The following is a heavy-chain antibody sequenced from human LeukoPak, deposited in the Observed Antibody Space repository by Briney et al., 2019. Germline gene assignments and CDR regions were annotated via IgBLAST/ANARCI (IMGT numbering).Heavy chain of an antibody. J-gene: IGHJ6*02. Sequence: ASVKVSCKASGYTFTSYAMNWVRQSPGQGLEWMGWVNANTGNPTYAQGFTGRFVFSLDTSVSTAYLQISSLKAEDTAVYYCARDVPYFYYYYGMDVWGQGTTVTVSS. CDR2: VNANTGNP. V-gene: IGHV7-4-1*02. CDR3: ARDVPYFYYYYGMDV. D-gene: IGHD2-2*01. CDR1: GYTFTSYA.